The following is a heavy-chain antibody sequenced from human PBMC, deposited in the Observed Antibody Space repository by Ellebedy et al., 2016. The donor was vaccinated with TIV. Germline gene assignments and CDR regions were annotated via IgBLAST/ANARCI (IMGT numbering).Heavy chain of an antibody. D-gene: IGHD6-19*01. CDR1: GYTFTSYY. CDR2: INPSGGST. CDR3: SRARSSGWLHTPDY. Sequence: AASVKVSCKASGYTFTSYYMHWVRQAPGQGLEWMGIINPSGGSTTYAQKLQGRVTMTRDTSTSTVYMELSSLRSEDTAVYYCSRARSSGWLHTPDYWGQGTLVTVSS. J-gene: IGHJ4*02. V-gene: IGHV1-46*04.